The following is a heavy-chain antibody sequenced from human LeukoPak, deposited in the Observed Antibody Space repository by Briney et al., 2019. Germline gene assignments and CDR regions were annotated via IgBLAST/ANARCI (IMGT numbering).Heavy chain of an antibody. Sequence: KSSETLSLTCTVSGFSITTGYYWAWIRQPPGKGLEWIGTIFRIGSTYYNPSLKSRVTMSVDTSKNQFSLKLSSVTAADTAVYYCARGEAFDYWGQGTLVTVSS. J-gene: IGHJ4*02. CDR1: GFSITTGYY. CDR3: ARGEAFDY. V-gene: IGHV4-38-2*02. CDR2: IFRIGST.